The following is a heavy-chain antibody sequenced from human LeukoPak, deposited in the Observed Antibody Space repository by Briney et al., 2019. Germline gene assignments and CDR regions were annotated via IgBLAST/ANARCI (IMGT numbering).Heavy chain of an antibody. CDR3: AKDMGYSSSSGAFDI. D-gene: IGHD6-6*01. Sequence: GGSLRLSCAASGFTFDDYGMSWVRQAPGKGLEWVSGINWNGGSTGYADSVKGRFTISRDNAKNSLYLQMNSLRAEDMALYYCAKDMGYSSSSGAFDIWGQGTMVTVSS. V-gene: IGHV3-20*04. CDR2: INWNGGST. CDR1: GFTFDDYG. J-gene: IGHJ3*02.